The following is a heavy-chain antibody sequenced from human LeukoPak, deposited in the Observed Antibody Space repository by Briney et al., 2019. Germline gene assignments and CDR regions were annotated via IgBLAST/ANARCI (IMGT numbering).Heavy chain of an antibody. CDR3: ARDPTKHSSSSPGDY. D-gene: IGHD6-6*01. V-gene: IGHV3-66*02. CDR2: IYSGGST. Sequence: GGSLRLSCAASGFTVSSNYMSWVRQAPGKGLEWVSVIYSGGSTYYADSVKGRFTISRDNSKNTLHLQMNSLRAEDTAVYYCARDPTKHSSSSPGDYWGQGTLVTVSS. CDR1: GFTVSSNY. J-gene: IGHJ4*02.